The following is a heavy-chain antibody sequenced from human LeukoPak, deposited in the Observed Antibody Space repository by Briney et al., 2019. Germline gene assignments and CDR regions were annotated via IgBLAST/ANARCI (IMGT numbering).Heavy chain of an antibody. CDR3: AREGGGIYDSSGYYPGTFDY. V-gene: IGHV4-59*01. CDR1: GGSINYYY. CDR2: VYYRGST. J-gene: IGHJ4*02. Sequence: SETLSLTCTVSGGSINYYYWSWIRQPPGKGLEWIGYVYYRGSTNYNASLKGRVAISVDTSKNQFSLKLSSVTAADTAVYYCAREGGGIYDSSGYYPGTFDYWGQGTLVTVSS. D-gene: IGHD3-22*01.